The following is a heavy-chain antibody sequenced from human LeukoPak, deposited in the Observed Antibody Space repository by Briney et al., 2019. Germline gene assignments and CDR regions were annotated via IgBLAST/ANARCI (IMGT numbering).Heavy chain of an antibody. V-gene: IGHV4-59*01. CDR3: VRSLRSVWYYYAY. CDR1: GGSISSYY. D-gene: IGHD6-19*01. J-gene: IGHJ4*02. Sequence: SETLSLTCTVSGGSISSYYWSWIRQPPGKGLEWIGYIYYSGSTNYNPSLNSRVTISVDTSKNQFSLRLSSVTAADTAVYYCVRSLRSVWYYYAYWGQGTLVTVSS. CDR2: IYYSGST.